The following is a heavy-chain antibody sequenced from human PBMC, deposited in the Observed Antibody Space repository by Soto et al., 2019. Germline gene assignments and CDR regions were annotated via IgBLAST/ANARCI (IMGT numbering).Heavy chain of an antibody. Sequence: EVQLVESGGGLIQPGGSLRLSCTASGFSFSTSWMHWVRQAPGKGLVWVARISSDGSTTNYADSVRGRFTVSRDNARNTLYVQMNSLKAEDTALYYCARGPTGWYGYDYWGQGTLVTVSS. V-gene: IGHV3-74*01. J-gene: IGHJ4*02. CDR2: ISSDGSTT. CDR1: GFSFSTSW. D-gene: IGHD6-19*01. CDR3: ARGPTGWYGYDY.